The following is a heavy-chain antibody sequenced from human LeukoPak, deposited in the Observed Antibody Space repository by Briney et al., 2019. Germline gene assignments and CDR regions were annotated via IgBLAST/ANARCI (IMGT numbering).Heavy chain of an antibody. D-gene: IGHD5-18*01. V-gene: IGHV3-30-3*01. CDR3: ARDLTRGYSYGPPGY. CDR2: ISYDGSNK. Sequence: PGGSLRLSCAASGFTFSIYAMHWVRKAPGKGLEWVAVISYDGSNKYYADSVKGRFTISRDNSKNTLYLQMNSLRAEDTAVYYCARDLTRGYSYGPPGYWGQGTLVTVSS. J-gene: IGHJ4*02. CDR1: GFTFSIYA.